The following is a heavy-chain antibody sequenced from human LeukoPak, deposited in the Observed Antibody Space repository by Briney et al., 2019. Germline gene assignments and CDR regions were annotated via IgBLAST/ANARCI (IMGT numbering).Heavy chain of an antibody. V-gene: IGHV3-23*01. D-gene: IGHD1-26*01. J-gene: IGHJ4*02. CDR2: ISGSGGST. CDR1: GFTFSSYA. CDR3: AKVVGATWYYFDY. Sequence: GGSLRLSFAASGFTFSSYAMSWVRQAPGKGLEWVSAISGSGGSTYYADSVKGRFTISRDNSKNTLYLQMNSLRAEDTAVYYCAKVVGATWYYFDYWGQGTLVTVSS.